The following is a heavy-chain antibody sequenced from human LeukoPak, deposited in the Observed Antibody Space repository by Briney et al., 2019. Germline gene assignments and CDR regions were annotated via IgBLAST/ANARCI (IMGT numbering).Heavy chain of an antibody. V-gene: IGHV4-59*08. CDR2: IYYSGST. J-gene: IGHJ4*02. Sequence: SETLSLTCTVSGGSISSYYWSWIRQPPGKGLEWIGYIYYSGSTNYNPSLKSRVTISVDTSKNQFSLKLSSVTAADTAVYYCARHPSTGYFDYWGQGTLVTVSS. CDR1: GGSISSYY. D-gene: IGHD3-9*01. CDR3: ARHPSTGYFDY.